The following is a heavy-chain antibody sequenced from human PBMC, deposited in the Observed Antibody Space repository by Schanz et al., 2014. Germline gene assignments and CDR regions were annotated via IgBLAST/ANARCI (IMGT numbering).Heavy chain of an antibody. CDR3: ARGVQSGFAYYYGMDV. J-gene: IGHJ6*02. D-gene: IGHD3-3*01. CDR2: INHSGST. V-gene: IGHV4-39*07. Sequence: QLQLQESGPGLVKPLETLSLTCTVSGGSISTSNHYWGWIRQPPGKGLEWIGEINHSGSTNYNPSLKIRVTISVDTSKTQFSLKLSSVTAADTAVYYCARGVQSGFAYYYGMDVWGQGTTVTVSS. CDR1: GGSISTSNHY.